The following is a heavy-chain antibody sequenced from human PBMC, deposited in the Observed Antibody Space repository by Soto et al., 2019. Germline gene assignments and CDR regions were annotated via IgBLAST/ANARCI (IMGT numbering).Heavy chain of an antibody. CDR1: GFTSSSYG. J-gene: IGHJ4*02. D-gene: IGHD6-19*01. V-gene: IGHV3-30*18. Sequence: GGSLRLSCAASGFTSSSYGMHWVRQAPGKGLEWVAVISYDGSNKYYADSVKGRFTISRDNSKNTLYLQMNSLRAEDTAVYYCAKDYSSGWSPINYFDYWGQGTLVTVSS. CDR2: ISYDGSNK. CDR3: AKDYSSGWSPINYFDY.